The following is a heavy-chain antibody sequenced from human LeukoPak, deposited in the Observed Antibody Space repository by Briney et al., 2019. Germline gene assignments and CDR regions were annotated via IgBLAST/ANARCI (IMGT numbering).Heavy chain of an antibody. V-gene: IGHV1-24*01. CDR2: FDPEDGET. Sequence: GASVKVSCKVSGYTLTELSMHWVRQAPGKGLEWMGGFDPEDGETICAQKFQGRVTMSEDTSTDTAYMELSSLRSEDTAVYYCATNILTGYPYFDYWGQGTLVTVSS. J-gene: IGHJ4*02. D-gene: IGHD3-9*01. CDR1: GYTLTELS. CDR3: ATNILTGYPYFDY.